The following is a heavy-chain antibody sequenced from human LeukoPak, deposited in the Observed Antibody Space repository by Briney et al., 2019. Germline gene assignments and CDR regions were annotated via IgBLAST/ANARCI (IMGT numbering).Heavy chain of an antibody. CDR3: ARDSGDYVGWFDP. D-gene: IGHD4-17*01. CDR1: GGSISSYC. CDR2: IYTSGST. J-gene: IGHJ5*02. Sequence: SETLSLTRTVSGGSISSYCWSWIRQPAGKGLEWIGRIYTSGSTNYNPSLKSRVTMSVDTPKNQFSLKLSSVTAADMAVYYCARDSGDYVGWFDPWGQGTLVTVSS. V-gene: IGHV4-4*07.